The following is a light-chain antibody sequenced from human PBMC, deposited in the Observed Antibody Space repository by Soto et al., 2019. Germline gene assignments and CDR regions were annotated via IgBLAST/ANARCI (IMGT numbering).Light chain of an antibody. CDR2: GAS. J-gene: IGKJ1*01. Sequence: EIVMTQSPDTLSVSPGERATLSCRASQNVNSKLAWYQQKPGQAPRLLIYGASTRATDIPARFSGSGSGTEFTLTISSLQSEDLAVYFCQQYNNWPLWTFGQGTKVEIK. CDR3: QQYNNWPLWT. V-gene: IGKV3-15*01. CDR1: QNVNSK.